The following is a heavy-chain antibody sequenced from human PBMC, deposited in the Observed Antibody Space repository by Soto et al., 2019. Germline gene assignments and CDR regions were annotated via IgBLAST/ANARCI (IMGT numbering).Heavy chain of an antibody. V-gene: IGHV3-7*04. J-gene: IGHJ4*02. D-gene: IGHD2-2*01. CDR2: IRQDGSEK. Sequence: PGGSLRLSCAASGFTFSNTWMNWVRQAPGKGLEWVGNIRQDGSEKNYVDSVKGRFTISRDNAKNSLYLQMNSLRAEDTAVYYCAREIVVARGASYFDYWGPGTLVTVSS. CDR1: GFTFSNTW. CDR3: AREIVVARGASYFDY.